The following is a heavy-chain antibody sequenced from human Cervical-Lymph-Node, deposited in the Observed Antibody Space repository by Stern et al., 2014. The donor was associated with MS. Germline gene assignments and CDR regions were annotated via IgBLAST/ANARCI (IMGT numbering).Heavy chain of an antibody. D-gene: IGHD1-26*01. CDR1: GYTFTAYF. Sequence: QVQLVQSGAEVERPGASGKVSCKASGYTFTAYFLHWVRQAPGQGPEWMGWISPKTGSATYAQKFQDRVTMTRDTSINTGYMEVSSLRSDDTAVYYCARDRGSYSDYWDQGTLVAVSS. CDR2: ISPKTGSA. J-gene: IGHJ4*02. CDR3: ARDRGSYSDY. V-gene: IGHV1-2*02.